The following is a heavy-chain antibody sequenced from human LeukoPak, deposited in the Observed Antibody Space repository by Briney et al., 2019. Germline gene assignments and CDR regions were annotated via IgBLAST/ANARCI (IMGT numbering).Heavy chain of an antibody. CDR1: GYTFTSYG. J-gene: IGHJ4*02. CDR3: ARRTYSSSSSIFDY. D-gene: IGHD6-6*01. CDR2: ISGYNGNT. Sequence: ASVKVSCKASGYTFTSYGISWVRQAPGQGLEWVGWISGYNGNTNYAQKLQGRVAMTTDTSTSTAYMELRSLRSDDTAVYYCARRTYSSSSSIFDYWGQGTLVTVSS. V-gene: IGHV1-18*01.